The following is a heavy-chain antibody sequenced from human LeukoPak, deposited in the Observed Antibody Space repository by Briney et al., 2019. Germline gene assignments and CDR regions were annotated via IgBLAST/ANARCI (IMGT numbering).Heavy chain of an antibody. D-gene: IGHD6-6*01. J-gene: IGHJ6*02. CDR3: ARAYSSSSGGGMDV. Sequence: SVKVSCKASGGTFSSYTISWVRQAPGQGLEWMGRTIPILGIANYAQKFQGRVTITADKSTSTAYMELSSLRSEDTAVYYCARAYSSSSGGGMDVWGQGTTVTVSS. CDR2: TIPILGIA. CDR1: GGTFSSYT. V-gene: IGHV1-69*02.